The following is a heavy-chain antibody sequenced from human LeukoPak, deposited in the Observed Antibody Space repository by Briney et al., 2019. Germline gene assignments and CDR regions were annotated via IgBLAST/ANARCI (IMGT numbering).Heavy chain of an antibody. D-gene: IGHD2-15*01. V-gene: IGHV4-59*01. CDR3: ARGGGYNIVVVVAHAFDI. J-gene: IGHJ3*02. Sequence: PSETXSXTCTXSGGSISSXXXXXXRQPPGKXXXXXXXXXXSGSTNYNPSLKSRXXXXVDTSKNQFSLKLSSLTAADTAXYYCARGGGYNIVVVVAHAFDIWGQGTMVTVSS. CDR1: GGSISSXX. CDR2: XXXSGST.